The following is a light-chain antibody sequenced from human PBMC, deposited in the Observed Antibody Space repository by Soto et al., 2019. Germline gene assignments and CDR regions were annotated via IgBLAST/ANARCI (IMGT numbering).Light chain of an antibody. CDR3: QQYNNWPWT. CDR2: GAS. Sequence: ERVMTQSPATLSVSPGERVTLSCRASQSVASNLAWYQQRRGQGPRLLLYGASTRATGIPARFSGSGSGTEFTLTISSLQSEDFAVYYCQQYNNWPWTFGQGTKVEIK. CDR1: QSVASN. J-gene: IGKJ1*01. V-gene: IGKV3-15*01.